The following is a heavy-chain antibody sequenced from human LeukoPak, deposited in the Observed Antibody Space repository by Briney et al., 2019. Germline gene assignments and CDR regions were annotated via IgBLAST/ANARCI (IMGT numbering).Heavy chain of an antibody. CDR2: ISSSSSYI. CDR1: GFTFSSYS. Sequence: PGGSLRLSCAASGFTFSSYSMNWVRQAPGKGLEWVSSISSSSSYIYYADSVKGRFTISRHNSKNTLYLQMNSLRAEDTAIYYCAKDTAHSGYDWRWGDAFDIWGQGTMVTVSS. D-gene: IGHD5-12*01. CDR3: AKDTAHSGYDWRWGDAFDI. J-gene: IGHJ3*02. V-gene: IGHV3-21*04.